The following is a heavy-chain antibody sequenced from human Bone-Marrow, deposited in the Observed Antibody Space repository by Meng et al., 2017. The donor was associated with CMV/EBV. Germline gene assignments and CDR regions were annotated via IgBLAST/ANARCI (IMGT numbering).Heavy chain of an antibody. D-gene: IGHD3-3*01. J-gene: IGHJ6*02. CDR1: GGSISSYY. CDR3: AREDLVKGRYGMDV. Sequence: PETLSLTCTVSGGSISSYYWSWIRQPAGKGLEWIGRIYTSGSTNYNPSLKSRVTISVDTSKNQFSLKLSSVTAADTAVYYCAREDLVKGRYGMDVWGQGTTVTVSS. CDR2: IYTSGST. V-gene: IGHV4-4*07.